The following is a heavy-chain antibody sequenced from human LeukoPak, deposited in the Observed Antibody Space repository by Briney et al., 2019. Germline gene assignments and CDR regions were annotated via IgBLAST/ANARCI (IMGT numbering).Heavy chain of an antibody. CDR2: INPNSGGT. D-gene: IGHD4-17*01. V-gene: IGHV1-2*06. CDR1: GYTFTGYY. J-gene: IGHJ4*02. CDR3: ARSPDYGDFFVY. Sequence: ASVKVSCKASGYTFTGYYMHWVRQAPGQGLEWMGRINPNSGGTNYAQKFQGRVTMTRDTSISTAYMELSRLRSDDTAVYYCARSPDYGDFFVYWGQGTLVTVSS.